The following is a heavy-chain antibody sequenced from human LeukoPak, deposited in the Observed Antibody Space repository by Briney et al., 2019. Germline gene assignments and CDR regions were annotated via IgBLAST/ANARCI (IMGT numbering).Heavy chain of an antibody. CDR2: INPSSGST. J-gene: IGHJ4*02. CDR1: GYTFTSYY. V-gene: IGHV1-46*01. Sequence: ASVKLSCKASGYTFTSYYMHWVRQSPGQGLEWMGIINPSSGSTSYAQKFQGRVTMTRDTSTSTVYMQLSSLRSEDTAMYYCAIMDCGGDCYWGYWGQGTLVTVSS. CDR3: AIMDCGGDCYWGY. D-gene: IGHD2-21*02.